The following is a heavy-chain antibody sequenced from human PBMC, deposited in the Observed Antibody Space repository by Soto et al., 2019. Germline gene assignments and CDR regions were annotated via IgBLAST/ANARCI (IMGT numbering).Heavy chain of an antibody. V-gene: IGHV1-18*01. CDR1: GYTFTSYG. J-gene: IGHJ4*02. CDR2: ISAHNGNT. CDR3: ARGRYGDY. Sequence: QVHLVQSGAWGKKPGASVKGSCQGSGYTFTSYGITWVRQAPGQGLEWMGWISAHNGNTNYAQKLQGRVTVTRDTSTSTAYMELRSLRSDDTAVYYCARGRYGDYWGQGALVTVSS. D-gene: IGHD1-1*01.